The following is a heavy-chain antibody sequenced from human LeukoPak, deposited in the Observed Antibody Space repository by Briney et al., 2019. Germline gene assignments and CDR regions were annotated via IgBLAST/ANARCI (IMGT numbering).Heavy chain of an antibody. CDR1: GFNFSSYG. D-gene: IGHD1-1*01. V-gene: IGHV3-30*02. CDR2: IRYDGSNK. CDR3: AKDRTTGYSPGPSDY. J-gene: IGHJ4*02. Sequence: GGSLRLSCAASGFNFSSYGMHWVRQAPGKGLEGVAFIRYDGSNKYYADSVKGRFTISRDNSKNTLYLQMNSLRAEDTAVYYCAKDRTTGYSPGPSDYWGQGTLVTVSS.